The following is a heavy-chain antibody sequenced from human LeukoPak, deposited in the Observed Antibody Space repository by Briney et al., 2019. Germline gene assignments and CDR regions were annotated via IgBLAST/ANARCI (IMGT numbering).Heavy chain of an antibody. CDR2: INSEDSIT. V-gene: IGHV3-74*01. Sequence: GGSLRLSCAASGFTFSRSYMHWVRQAPGKGLVWVSHINSEDSITKYADSVKGRFTISRDNAKNTLYLQMNSLRAEDTAVYYCARGGPYYYDNSGSYYFDYWGQGALVTVSS. CDR1: GFTFSRSY. CDR3: ARGGPYYYDNSGSYYFDY. D-gene: IGHD3-22*01. J-gene: IGHJ4*02.